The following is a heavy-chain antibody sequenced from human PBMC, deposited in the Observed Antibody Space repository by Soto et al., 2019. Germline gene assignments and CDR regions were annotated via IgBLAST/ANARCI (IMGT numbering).Heavy chain of an antibody. Sequence: ASVKVSCKASGYSFTDYHIHWVRPAPGQGLEWLGRINPKSGNTGSAQKFQGRVTMTTNTSISTAYMELSSLRSDDTAVYYCAREGQTYYYDSSGYYFDYWGQGTLVTVSS. CDR3: AREGQTYYYDSSGYYFDY. CDR2: INPKSGNT. D-gene: IGHD3-22*01. V-gene: IGHV1-8*02. CDR1: GYSFTDYH. J-gene: IGHJ4*02.